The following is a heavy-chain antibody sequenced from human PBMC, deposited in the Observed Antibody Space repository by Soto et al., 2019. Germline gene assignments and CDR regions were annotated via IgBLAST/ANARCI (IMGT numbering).Heavy chain of an antibody. Sequence: ASVKVSCKASGYTFTSYYMHWVREAPGQGPEWMGIINPSGGSTSYAQKFQGRVTMTRDTSTSTVYMELSSLRSEDTAVYYCARTYYDSSGYYFERGPNDAFDIWGQGTMVTVSS. CDR1: GYTFTSYY. J-gene: IGHJ3*02. CDR2: INPSGGST. D-gene: IGHD3-22*01. V-gene: IGHV1-46*01. CDR3: ARTYYDSSGYYFERGPNDAFDI.